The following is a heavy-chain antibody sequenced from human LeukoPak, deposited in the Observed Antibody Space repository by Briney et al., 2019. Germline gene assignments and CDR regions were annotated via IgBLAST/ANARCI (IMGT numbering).Heavy chain of an antibody. CDR3: AKAPQIVATIQDY. V-gene: IGHV3-23*01. CDR2: ISGSGGST. Sequence: GGSLRLSCAASGFTFSSYAMSWVRQAPGKGLEWVSVISGSGGSTYYADSVKGWFTISRDNSKNTLYMQMNSLRAEDTAVYYCAKAPQIVATIQDYWGQGTLVTVSS. D-gene: IGHD5-12*01. CDR1: GFTFSSYA. J-gene: IGHJ4*02.